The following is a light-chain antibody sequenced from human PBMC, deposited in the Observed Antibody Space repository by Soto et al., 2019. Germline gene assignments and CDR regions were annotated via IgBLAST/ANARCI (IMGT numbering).Light chain of an antibody. CDR3: QQYHTSSIT. V-gene: IGKV1-5*01. CDR1: QGIRDE. Sequence: DIQMTQSPSTLSASVGDRVTITCRASQGIRDELAWYQQKPGKAPTLLIYGASRLESGVPSRFSGSGSGTEFTLSIDSLQPDDFATYYCQQYHTSSITFGQGTQLEIK. J-gene: IGKJ5*01. CDR2: GAS.